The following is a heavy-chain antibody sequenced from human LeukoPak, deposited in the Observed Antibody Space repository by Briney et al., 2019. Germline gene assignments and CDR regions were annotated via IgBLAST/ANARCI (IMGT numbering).Heavy chain of an antibody. Sequence: SETLSLTCTVSGGSISSYYWSWIRQPPGKGLEWIGYIYYSGITNYNPSLKGRVTISVDTSKNQFSLNLSSVTAADTAVYYCSRENGAFSPFGYWGQGTLVTVPS. V-gene: IGHV4-59*12. CDR1: GGSISSYY. J-gene: IGHJ4*02. CDR3: SRENGAFSPFGY. CDR2: IYYSGIT. D-gene: IGHD2-8*01.